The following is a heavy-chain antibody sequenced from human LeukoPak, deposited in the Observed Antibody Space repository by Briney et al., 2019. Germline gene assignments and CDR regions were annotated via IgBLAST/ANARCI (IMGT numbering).Heavy chain of an antibody. CDR1: GFTFSSYA. D-gene: IGHD6-19*01. V-gene: IGHV4-39*07. CDR2: IYYSGST. J-gene: IGHJ5*02. Sequence: GSLRLSCAASGFTFSSYAMSWVRQPPGKGLEWIGSIYYSGSTYYNPSLKSRVTISVDTSKDQFSLKLSSVTAADTAVYYCARDQIVAGTPGGFGPWGQGTLVTVSS. CDR3: ARDQIVAGTPGGFGP.